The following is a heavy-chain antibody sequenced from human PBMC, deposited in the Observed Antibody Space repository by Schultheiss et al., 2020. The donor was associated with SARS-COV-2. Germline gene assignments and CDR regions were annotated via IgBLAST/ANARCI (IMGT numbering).Heavy chain of an antibody. D-gene: IGHD3/OR15-3a*01. Sequence: GESLKISCAASGFTFSSYAMHWVRQAPGKGLEWVSAISGSGGSTYYADSVKGRFTISRDNSKNTLYLQMNSLRAEDTAVYYCAWDWGDGYWGQGTLVTVSS. V-gene: IGHV3-23*01. J-gene: IGHJ4*02. CDR2: ISGSGGST. CDR3: AWDWGDGY. CDR1: GFTFSSYA.